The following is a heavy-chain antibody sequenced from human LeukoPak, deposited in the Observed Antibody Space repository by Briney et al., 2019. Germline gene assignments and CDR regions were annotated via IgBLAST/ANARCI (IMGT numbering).Heavy chain of an antibody. CDR2: IYYSGST. CDR1: GGSISSGGYY. V-gene: IGHV4-31*03. J-gene: IGHJ2*01. CDR3: ARGVRSGYYGDYGWYFDL. Sequence: SETLSLTCTVSGGSISSGGYYWRWIRQHPGKGLEWIGYIYYSGSTYYNPSLKSRVTISVDTSKNPFSLKLSSVTAADTAVYYCARGVRSGYYGDYGWYFDLWGRGTLVTVSS. D-gene: IGHD4-17*01.